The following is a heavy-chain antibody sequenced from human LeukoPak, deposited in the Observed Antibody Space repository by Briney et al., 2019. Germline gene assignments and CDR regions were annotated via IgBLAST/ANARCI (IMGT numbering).Heavy chain of an antibody. CDR3: ARERHYSNYLFDY. CDR1: GGTFSSYA. CDR2: IIPILGIA. V-gene: IGHV1-69*04. Sequence: SVKVSCKASGGTFSSYAISWVRQAPGQGLEWMGRIIPILGIANYAQKFQGRVTITADKSTSTAYMELSSLRSEDTAVYYCARERHYSNYLFDYWGQGTLVTVSS. J-gene: IGHJ4*02. D-gene: IGHD4-11*01.